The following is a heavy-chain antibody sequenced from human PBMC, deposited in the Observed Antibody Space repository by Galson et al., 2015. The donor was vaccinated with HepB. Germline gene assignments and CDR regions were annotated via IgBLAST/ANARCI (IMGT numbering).Heavy chain of an antibody. CDR1: GYTFSSYS. Sequence: QSGAEMKRPGASVKVSCKASGYTFSSYSITWVRQAPGQGLEWMGWISPYSHNTNYAQKLQGRVTMTTDTSTSTAYMELRSLRSDDTAVYYCARGALIVVVDATPNNWFDPWGQGTLVTVSS. CDR3: ARGALIVVVDATPNNWFDP. V-gene: IGHV1-18*01. CDR2: ISPYSHNT. D-gene: IGHD2-15*01. J-gene: IGHJ5*02.